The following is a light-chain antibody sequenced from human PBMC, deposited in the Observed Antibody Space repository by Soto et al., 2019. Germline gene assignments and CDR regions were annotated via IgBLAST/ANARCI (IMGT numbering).Light chain of an antibody. CDR2: GAS. CDR3: QQYNNWPRT. V-gene: IGKV3-20*01. J-gene: IGKJ1*01. CDR1: QSVSSSY. Sequence: EIVLTQSPCTLSLSPGERATLSCRASQSVSSSYLAWYQQKPGQAPRLLIYGASSRATGIPDRFSGSGSGTDFTLTINSLQSEDFAVYYCQQYNNWPRTFGQGTKVDVK.